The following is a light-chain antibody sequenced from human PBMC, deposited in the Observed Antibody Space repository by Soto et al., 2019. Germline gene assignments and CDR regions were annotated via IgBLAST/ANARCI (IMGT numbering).Light chain of an antibody. CDR1: SSDVGGYNY. V-gene: IGLV2-14*01. CDR3: SSYTSSIPYV. CDR2: DVS. J-gene: IGLJ1*01. Sequence: QSALTQPASVSGSPGQSITISCTGTSSDVGGYNYVSWYQQHPGKAPKLMIYDVSNRPSGVSNRFSGSKSGNTASLTISGLQAEDEADYYCSSYTSSIPYVFGTGTKVNVL.